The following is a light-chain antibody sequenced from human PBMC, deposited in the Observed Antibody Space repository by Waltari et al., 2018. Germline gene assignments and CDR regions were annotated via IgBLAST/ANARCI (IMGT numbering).Light chain of an antibody. CDR1: ESISSW. Sequence: DIQMTQSPSTLSASVGDRVTIPCRASESISSWLAWYQQKPGKAPNLLIYKASRLESGVPSRFSSSGSATEFTLTISNLQPEDFATYYCQQFNSYPWTFGQGTKVDIK. CDR3: QQFNSYPWT. CDR2: KAS. J-gene: IGKJ1*01. V-gene: IGKV1-5*03.